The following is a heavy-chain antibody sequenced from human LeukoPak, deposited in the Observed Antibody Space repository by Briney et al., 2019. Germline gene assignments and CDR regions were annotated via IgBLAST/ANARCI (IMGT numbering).Heavy chain of an antibody. J-gene: IGHJ4*02. CDR1: GFTFSSYS. V-gene: IGHV3-74*01. Sequence: PGGSLRLSCAASGFTFSSYSMNWVRQAPGKGLVWVSRINSDGRSTNYADSVKGRFTISRDNSKNTLYLQMNSLRAEDTAVYYCARRAGAYSHPYDYWGQGTLVTVSS. CDR3: ARRAGAYSHPYDY. D-gene: IGHD4/OR15-4a*01. CDR2: INSDGRST.